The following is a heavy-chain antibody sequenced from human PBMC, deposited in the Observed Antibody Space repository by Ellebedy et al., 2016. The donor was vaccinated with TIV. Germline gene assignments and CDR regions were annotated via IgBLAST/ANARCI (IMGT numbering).Heavy chain of an antibody. D-gene: IGHD3-10*01. CDR1: GYNFMNNG. V-gene: IGHV1-18*04. CDR3: ARMGGLLLWFGEATDY. Sequence: ASVKVSCKASGYNFMNNGISWLRQVPGQGLEWMGWISGHNGNTKYGHRFQGRVTVTSDTSTTTAHMELKSLRSDDTAVYFCARMGGLLLWFGEATDYWGQGTLVTVSS. J-gene: IGHJ4*02. CDR2: ISGHNGNT.